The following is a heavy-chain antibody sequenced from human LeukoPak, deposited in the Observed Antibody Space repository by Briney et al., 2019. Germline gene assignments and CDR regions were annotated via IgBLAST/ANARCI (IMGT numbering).Heavy chain of an antibody. CDR3: ARVYGSGSYYDYFDY. Sequence: GASVKVSCKASGYTFTSYGISWVRQAPGQGLEWMGWISAYNGNTNYAQKLQGRVTMTTDTSTSTAYMELRSLRSDDTAVYYCARVYGSGSYYDYFDYWGQGTLVTVSA. V-gene: IGHV1-18*01. CDR1: GYTFTSYG. J-gene: IGHJ4*02. D-gene: IGHD3-10*01. CDR2: ISAYNGNT.